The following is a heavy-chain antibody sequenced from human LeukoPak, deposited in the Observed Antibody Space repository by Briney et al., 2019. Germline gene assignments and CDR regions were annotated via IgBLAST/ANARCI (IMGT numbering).Heavy chain of an antibody. J-gene: IGHJ5*02. V-gene: IGHV4-39*07. Sequence: SETLSLTCTVSGDSINSGSYYWGWIRQPPGKGLEWIGSIYYRGSPYYSPSLKSRVTISIDTSKDQLSLKLTSVTAADTAVYYCARETVTTLSVRINWFDPWGQGTLVTVSS. CDR3: ARETVTTLSVRINWFDP. CDR2: IYYRGSP. D-gene: IGHD4-17*01. CDR1: GDSINSGSYY.